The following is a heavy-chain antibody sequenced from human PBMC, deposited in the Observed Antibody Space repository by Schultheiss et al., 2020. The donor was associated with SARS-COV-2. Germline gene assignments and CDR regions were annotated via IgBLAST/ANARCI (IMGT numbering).Heavy chain of an antibody. CDR3: ARRNYYDSSGLNWFDP. Sequence: SETLSLTCNVSGISMRSTSSYWGWIRQPPGKGLEWIGSVHYSGTTHYSPSLKSRVTVAVDTSKNQFSLKVNSVTAADTALYFCARRNYYDSSGLNWFDPWGQGTLVTVSS. J-gene: IGHJ5*02. D-gene: IGHD3-22*01. CDR1: GISMRSTSSY. CDR2: VHYSGTT. V-gene: IGHV4-39*01.